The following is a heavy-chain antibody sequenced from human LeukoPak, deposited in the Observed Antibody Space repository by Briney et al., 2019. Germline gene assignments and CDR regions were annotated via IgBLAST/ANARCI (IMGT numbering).Heavy chain of an antibody. CDR3: ARLMTTVAT. CDR1: GGPIFSSPFY. J-gene: IGHJ4*02. V-gene: IGHV4-39*01. CDR2: VYYNGIT. Sequence: PSETLSLTCTVSGGPIFSSPFYWGWIRQPPGKGLEWIASVYYNGITYYNPSLKSRVTISVDMSKNQFALKVTSVTAADTAIYYCARLMTTVATWGQGTLVTVSS. D-gene: IGHD4-11*01.